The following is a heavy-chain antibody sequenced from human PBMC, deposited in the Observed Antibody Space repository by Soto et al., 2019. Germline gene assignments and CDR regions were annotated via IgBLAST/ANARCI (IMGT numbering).Heavy chain of an antibody. CDR3: AKGWLRSGAFVGGTYFDY. CDR1: GGSFSGYF. V-gene: IGHV4-34*10. CDR2: IDHSGST. J-gene: IGHJ4*02. Sequence: PSETLSLTCAVFGGSFSGYFWSWVRQPPGRGLDWIGEIDHSGSTNYNPSLKSRVTISRDNSKNTLYLQMNSLRAEDTAVYYCAKGWLRSGAFVGGTYFDYWGQGTLVTVSS. D-gene: IGHD5-12*01.